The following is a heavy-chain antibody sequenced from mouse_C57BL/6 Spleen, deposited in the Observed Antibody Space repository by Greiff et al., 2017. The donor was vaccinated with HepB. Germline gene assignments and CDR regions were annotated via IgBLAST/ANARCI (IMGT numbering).Heavy chain of an antibody. Sequence: EVKVVESGGGLVKPGGSLKLSCAASGFTFSSYTMSWVRQTPEKRLEWVATISGGGGNTYYPDSVKGRFTISRDNAKNTLYLQMSSLRSEDTALYYCARQIYYVNYYFDYWGQGTTLTVSS. D-gene: IGHD2-1*01. J-gene: IGHJ2*01. CDR2: ISGGGGNT. CDR3: ARQIYYVNYYFDY. V-gene: IGHV5-9*01. CDR1: GFTFSSYT.